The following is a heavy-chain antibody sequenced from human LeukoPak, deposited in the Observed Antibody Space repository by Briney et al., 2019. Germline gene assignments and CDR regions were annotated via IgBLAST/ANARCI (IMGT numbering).Heavy chain of an antibody. D-gene: IGHD7-27*01. V-gene: IGHV4-59*01. J-gene: IGHJ5*02. Sequence: SETLSLTRTFSVGSISSYYWSGIRQPPGKGLEWMGYIYYSGSTNHNPSLKSRATISVDTSKNQFSLKLSSVTAADTAVYYCARDRDWGNWFDPWGQGTLVTVSS. CDR2: IYYSGST. CDR3: ARDRDWGNWFDP. CDR1: VGSISSYY.